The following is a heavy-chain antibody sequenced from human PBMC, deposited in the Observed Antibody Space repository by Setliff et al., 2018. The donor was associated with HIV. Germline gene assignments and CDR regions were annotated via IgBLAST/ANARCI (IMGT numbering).Heavy chain of an antibody. CDR3: ARGHCSGTNCYGVDYYGMDV. D-gene: IGHD2-2*01. V-gene: IGHV4-4*02. CDR1: GGSISSDNW. CDR2: IYHSEYT. Sequence: SETLSLTCAVSGGSISSDNWWNWVRQPPGKGLEWIGEIYHSEYTNYNASLKSRVSMSVDKSKNQFSLKLTSVTAADTAVYYCARGHCSGTNCYGVDYYGMDVWGQGTTVTVSS. J-gene: IGHJ6*02.